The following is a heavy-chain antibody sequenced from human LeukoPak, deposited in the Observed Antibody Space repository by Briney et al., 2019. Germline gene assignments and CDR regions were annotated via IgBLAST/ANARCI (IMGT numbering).Heavy chain of an antibody. V-gene: IGHV3-20*04. CDR3: ARDDVGGAFDI. D-gene: IGHD4-23*01. J-gene: IGHJ3*02. CDR2: INWNGGST. CDR1: GFTFSSFA. Sequence: VGSLRLSCADSGFTFSSFAMSWVRQAPGKGLEWVAGINWNGGSTGYADSVKGRFTISRDNAKNSLYLQMNSLRAEDTALYYCARDDVGGAFDIWGQGTMVTVSS.